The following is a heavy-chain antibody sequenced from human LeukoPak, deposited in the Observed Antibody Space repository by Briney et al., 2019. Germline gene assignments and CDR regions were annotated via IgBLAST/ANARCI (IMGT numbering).Heavy chain of an antibody. CDR2: IIPIFGIA. Sequence: ASVKVSCKASGGTFSSYAISWVRQAPGQGLKWMGRIIPIFGIANYAQKFQGRVTITTDESTSTAYMELSSLRSEDTAVYYCARDTYVLLWFGELSSAFDIWGQGTMVTVSS. CDR1: GGTFSSYA. D-gene: IGHD3-10*01. V-gene: IGHV1-69*05. J-gene: IGHJ3*02. CDR3: ARDTYVLLWFGELSSAFDI.